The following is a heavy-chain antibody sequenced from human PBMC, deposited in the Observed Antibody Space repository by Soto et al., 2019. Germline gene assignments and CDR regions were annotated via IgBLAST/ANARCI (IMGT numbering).Heavy chain of an antibody. V-gene: IGHV3-33*01. CDR1: GFSFMSDD. D-gene: IGHD3-3*01. CDR3: ARVLRGFLEWFVADY. Sequence: QVHLVESGGGVVQPGRSLRLSCTASGFSFMSDDMHWVRQAPGRGLEWVAVIWSDGNNKYYADSVEGRFTISRDNSNNTLYLQMNSLRAEDTAVYYCARVLRGFLEWFVADYWGQGILVTVSS. CDR2: IWSDGNNK. J-gene: IGHJ4*02.